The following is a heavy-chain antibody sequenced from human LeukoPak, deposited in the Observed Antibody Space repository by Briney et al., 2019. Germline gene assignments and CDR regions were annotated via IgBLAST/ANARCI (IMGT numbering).Heavy chain of an antibody. CDR3: ARVASGSYDY. Sequence: GGSLRLSCAASGFTVSSNYMSWVRQAPGKGLEWVSSISSNSSYIYYADSVKGRFTISRDNAKNSLYLQMNSLRVEDTAVYYCARVASGSYDYWGQGTLVTVSS. V-gene: IGHV3-21*01. CDR1: GFTVSSNY. D-gene: IGHD1-26*01. CDR2: ISSNSSYI. J-gene: IGHJ4*02.